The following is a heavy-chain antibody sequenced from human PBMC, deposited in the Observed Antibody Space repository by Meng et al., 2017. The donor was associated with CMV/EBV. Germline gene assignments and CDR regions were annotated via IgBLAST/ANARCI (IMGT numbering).Heavy chain of an antibody. CDR1: GFTFDDYA. J-gene: IGHJ4*02. V-gene: IGHV3-9*01. D-gene: IGHD1-26*01. CDR3: AKDIYSGSYGVMGLFDY. Sequence: GGSLRLSCAASGFTFDDYAMHWVRQAPGKGLEWVSGISWNSGSIGYADSVKGRFTISRDNAKNSLYLQMNSLRAEDTALYYCAKDIYSGSYGVMGLFDYWGQGTLVTVSS. CDR2: ISWNSGSI.